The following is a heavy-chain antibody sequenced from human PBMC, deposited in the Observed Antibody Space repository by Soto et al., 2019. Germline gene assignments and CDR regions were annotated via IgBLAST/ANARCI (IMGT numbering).Heavy chain of an antibody. CDR2: IDPSDSQT. J-gene: IGHJ4*01. CDR1: GNRFAGYV. CDR3: ASQIYESDTRPNFQYYFDY. V-gene: IGHV5-10-1*01. Sequence: PXDWLKVYGKRSGNRFAGYVITLVLQKPGKGLEWMGRIDPSDSQTYYSPSFRGHVTISVTKSITTVFLQWSSLRASDTAMYYCASQIYESDTRPNFQYYFDYWGHGTPVTV. D-gene: IGHD5-12*01.